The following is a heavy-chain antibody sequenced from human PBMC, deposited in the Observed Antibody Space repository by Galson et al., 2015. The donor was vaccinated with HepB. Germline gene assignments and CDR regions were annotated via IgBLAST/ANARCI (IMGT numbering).Heavy chain of an antibody. V-gene: IGHV3-21*05. Sequence: SLRLSCAASGFTFSSYSMNWVRQAPGKGLEWVSYISSSSSYTNYADSVKGRFTISRDNAKNSLYLQMNSLRSEDTAVYYCARDGGLHYYGSGSYSWWGQGTLVTVSS. J-gene: IGHJ4*02. CDR1: GFTFSSYS. CDR3: ARDGGLHYYGSGSYSW. D-gene: IGHD3-10*01. CDR2: ISSSSSYT.